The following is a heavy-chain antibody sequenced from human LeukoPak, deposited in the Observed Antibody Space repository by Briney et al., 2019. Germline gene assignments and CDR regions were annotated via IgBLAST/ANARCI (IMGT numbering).Heavy chain of an antibody. CDR1: GYSFTSYW. CDR3: ARIYCGGYCYDYYFDY. CDR2: IYPGDSDT. D-gene: IGHD2-21*01. Sequence: GESLQISCKGSGYSFTSYWIGWVRQMPGKGLEWMGIIYPGDSDTRYSPSFQGQVTISADKSISTAYLQWSSLKASDTAMYYCARIYCGGYCYDYYFDYWGQGTLVTVSS. J-gene: IGHJ4*02. V-gene: IGHV5-51*01.